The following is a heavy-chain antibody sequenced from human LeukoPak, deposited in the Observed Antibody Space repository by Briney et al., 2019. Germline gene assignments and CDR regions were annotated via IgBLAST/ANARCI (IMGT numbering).Heavy chain of an antibody. V-gene: IGHV3-7*01. D-gene: IGHD3-16*02. CDR2: INQDGSEK. CDR1: GFTFSSYG. Sequence: GGSLRLSCAASGFTFSSYGMSWVRQAPGKGLEWVANINQDGSEKYYVDSVKGRFTISRDNAKNSLYLQMNSLRAEDTAVYYCARSYYDYVWGSYRTDYWGQGTLVTVSS. CDR3: ARSYYDYVWGSYRTDY. J-gene: IGHJ4*02.